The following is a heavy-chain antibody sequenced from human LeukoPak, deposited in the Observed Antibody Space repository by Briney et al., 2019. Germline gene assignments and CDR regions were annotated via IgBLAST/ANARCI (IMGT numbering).Heavy chain of an antibody. Sequence: GGSLRLSCVASGITFRNYWMSWIRQAPGKGLEWVAFIRYDGSNKYYADSVKGRFTISRDNSKNTLYLQMNSLRAEDTAVYYCAKGRPYYYGSGSYAIVDYWGQGTLVTVSS. J-gene: IGHJ4*02. V-gene: IGHV3-30*02. CDR1: GITFRNYW. CDR2: IRYDGSNK. CDR3: AKGRPYYYGSGSYAIVDY. D-gene: IGHD3-10*01.